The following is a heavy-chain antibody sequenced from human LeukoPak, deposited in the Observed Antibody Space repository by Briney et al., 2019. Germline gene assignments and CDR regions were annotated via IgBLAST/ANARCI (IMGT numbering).Heavy chain of an antibody. Sequence: GGSLRLSCAASGFTVSSNYMSWVRQAPGKGLEWVSVIYSGGSTYYADSVKGRSTISRDNSKNTLYLQMNSLRAEDTAVYYCARRYYEYFDYWGQGTLVTVSS. CDR2: IYSGGST. CDR1: GFTVSSNY. D-gene: IGHD3-22*01. J-gene: IGHJ4*02. V-gene: IGHV3-66*01. CDR3: ARRYYEYFDY.